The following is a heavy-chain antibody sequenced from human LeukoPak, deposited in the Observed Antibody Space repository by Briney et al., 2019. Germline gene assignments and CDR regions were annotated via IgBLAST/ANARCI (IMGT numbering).Heavy chain of an antibody. D-gene: IGHD5-12*01. J-gene: IGHJ4*02. CDR3: AKDRWATTYLFDY. V-gene: IGHV3-30*18. Sequence: GGSLRLSCAASGFTFSSYGTHWVRQAPGKGLQWVAVISYDGSNKYYADSVKGRFTISRDNSKNTLYLQMNSLRAGDTAVYYCAKDRWATTYLFDYWGQGTLVTVSS. CDR2: ISYDGSNK. CDR1: GFTFSSYG.